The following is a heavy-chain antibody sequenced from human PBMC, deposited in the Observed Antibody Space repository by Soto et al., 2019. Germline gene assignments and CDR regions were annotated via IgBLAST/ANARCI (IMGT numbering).Heavy chain of an antibody. Sequence: PEGSLRLSCTASGFTFGDYALSWVRQAPGKGLEWVAFIRSNAYGGTTEYAASVRGRFTFSRDDSKGIAYLQMNSLKTEDTAVYYCTTTPNVPIDYWGQGTLVTVSS. CDR3: TTTPNVPIDY. J-gene: IGHJ4*02. CDR2: IRSNAYGGTT. V-gene: IGHV3-49*04. CDR1: GFTFGDYA. D-gene: IGHD6-6*01.